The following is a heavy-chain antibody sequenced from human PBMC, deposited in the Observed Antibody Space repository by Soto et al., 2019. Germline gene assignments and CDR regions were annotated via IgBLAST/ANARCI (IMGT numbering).Heavy chain of an antibody. CDR3: AKTHPDSKLAS. CDR1: GFTFNSHA. D-gene: IGHD5-18*01. J-gene: IGHJ4*02. V-gene: IGHV3-23*01. CDR2: ICASGGCP. Sequence: GGSLRLSCAASGFTFNSHAMSWVRQAPGKGLEWVSAICASGGCPVYADSVRGRFTVSKDNPKNTLYLQMNSLRADDTAIYYCAKTHPDSKLASWGQGTPVTVSX.